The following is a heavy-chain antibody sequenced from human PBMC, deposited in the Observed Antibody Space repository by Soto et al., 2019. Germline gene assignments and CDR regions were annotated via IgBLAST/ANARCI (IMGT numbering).Heavy chain of an antibody. CDR3: ARVGYCSSTSCYGEDYYYYMDV. CDR1: GYTFTSYG. Sequence: QVQLVQSGAEVKKPGASVKVSCKASGYTFTSYGISWVRQAPGQGLEWMGWISAYNGNTNYAQKLQGRVTMTTDTSTSTAYMELRSLRSGDTAVYYCARVGYCSSTSCYGEDYYYYMDVWGKGTTVTVSS. V-gene: IGHV1-18*01. J-gene: IGHJ6*03. D-gene: IGHD2-2*01. CDR2: ISAYNGNT.